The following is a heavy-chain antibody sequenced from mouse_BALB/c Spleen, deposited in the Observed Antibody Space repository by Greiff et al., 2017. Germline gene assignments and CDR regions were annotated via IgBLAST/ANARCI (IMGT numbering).Heavy chain of an antibody. J-gene: IGHJ2*01. D-gene: IGHD3-3*01. CDR1: GYTFTSYT. Sequence: QVHVKQSGAELARPGASVKMSCKASGYTFTSYTMHWVKQRPGQGLEWIGYINPSSGYTNYNQKFKDKATLTADKSSSTAYMQLSSLTSEDSAVYYCAREGLPRNYFDYWGQGTTLTVSS. CDR2: INPSSGYT. V-gene: IGHV1-4*01. CDR3: AREGLPRNYFDY.